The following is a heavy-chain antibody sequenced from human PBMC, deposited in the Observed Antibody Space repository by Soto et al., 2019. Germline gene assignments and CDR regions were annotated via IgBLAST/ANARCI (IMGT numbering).Heavy chain of an antibody. V-gene: IGHV3-23*01. J-gene: IGHJ4*02. CDR3: AQEEAASFDY. CDR1: GFAFINYA. D-gene: IGHD2-15*01. CDR2: ITGSGDNT. Sequence: VGSLRLSCTASGFAFINYAMSWVRQAPGKGLEWVSGITGSGDNTYYAESVKGRFTISRDNSKNTLFLQMNSLRAEDTALYYCAQEEAASFDYWGQGTLVTVSS.